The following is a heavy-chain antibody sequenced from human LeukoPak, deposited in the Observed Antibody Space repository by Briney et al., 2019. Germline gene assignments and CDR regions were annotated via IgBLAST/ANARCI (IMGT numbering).Heavy chain of an antibody. V-gene: IGHV3-30-3*01. J-gene: IGHJ4*02. CDR3: ARNGRDQWLASDY. D-gene: IGHD6-19*01. CDR2: ISYDGSNK. Sequence: GGSLRLSCAASGFTFSSYAMHWVRQAPGKGLEWVAVISYDGSNKYYADSVKGRFTISRDNSKNTLYLQMNSLRAEDTAVYYCARNGRDQWLASDYWGQGTLVTVSS. CDR1: GFTFSSYA.